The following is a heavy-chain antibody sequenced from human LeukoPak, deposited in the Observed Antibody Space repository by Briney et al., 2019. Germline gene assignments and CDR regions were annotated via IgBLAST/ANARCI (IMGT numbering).Heavy chain of an antibody. V-gene: IGHV1-2*02. J-gene: IGHJ4*02. D-gene: IGHD3-3*01. CDR2: INPNSGGT. CDR3: ARLYAPNFGPFDY. Sequence: GASVKVSCKASGGTFSSYAISWVRQAPGQGLEWMGWINPNSGGTNYAQKFQGRVTMTRDTSISTAYMELSRLRSDDTAVYYCARLYAPNFGPFDYWGQGTLVTVSS. CDR1: GGTFSSYA.